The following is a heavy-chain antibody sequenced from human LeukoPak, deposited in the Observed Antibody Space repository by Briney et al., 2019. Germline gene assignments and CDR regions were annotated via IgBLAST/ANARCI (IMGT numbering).Heavy chain of an antibody. CDR1: GGSISSSSYY. V-gene: IGHV4-39*01. Sequence: SETLSLTCTVSGGSISSSSYYWGWIRQPPGKGLEWIGSIYYSGSTYYNPSLKSRVTISVDTSKNQFSLKLSSVTAADTAVYYCARQLLYPRIAAAGPIIHFDYWGQGTLVTVSS. CDR2: IYYSGST. CDR3: ARQLLYPRIAAAGPIIHFDY. J-gene: IGHJ4*02. D-gene: IGHD6-13*01.